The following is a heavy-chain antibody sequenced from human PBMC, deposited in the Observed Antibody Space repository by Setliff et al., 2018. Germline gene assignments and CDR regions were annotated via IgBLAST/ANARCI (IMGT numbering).Heavy chain of an antibody. CDR1: GDSISSGNW. V-gene: IGHV4-4*02. Sequence: SETLSLTCAVSGDSISSGNWWSWVRQPPEKGLEWIGEINQSGTTNYKPSLKSRVTISADTSKAQFSLKLSSVTAAGSAVYYCARAISGWYSAHYYYMDVWGKGTTVTVSS. CDR3: ARAISGWYSAHYYYMDV. J-gene: IGHJ6*03. CDR2: INQSGTT. D-gene: IGHD6-19*01.